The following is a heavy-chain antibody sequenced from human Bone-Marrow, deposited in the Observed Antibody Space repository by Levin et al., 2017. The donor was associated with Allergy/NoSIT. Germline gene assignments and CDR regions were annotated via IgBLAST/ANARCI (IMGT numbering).Heavy chain of an antibody. J-gene: IGHJ4*02. CDR1: GSSISSGYY. CDR2: IYHSGST. CDR3: ARVGSSGWTIIDY. D-gene: IGHD6-19*01. V-gene: IGHV4-38-2*01. Sequence: PSETLSLTCAVSGSSISSGYYWGWIRQPPGKGLEWIGSIYHSGSTYYNPSLKSRVTISVDTSKNQFSLKLSSVTAADTAVYYCARVGSSGWTIIDYWGQGTLVTVSS.